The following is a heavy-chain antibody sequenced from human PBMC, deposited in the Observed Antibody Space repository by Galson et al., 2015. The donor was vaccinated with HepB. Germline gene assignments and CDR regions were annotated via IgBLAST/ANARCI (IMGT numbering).Heavy chain of an antibody. Sequence: SLRLSCAASGFTFSSYSMNWVRQAPGKGLEWVSSISSSSSYIYYADSVKGRFTISRDNAKNSLYLQMNSLRAEDTAVYYCARVLAYCGGDCYMDNWGIGYYMDVWGKGTTVTVSS. CDR1: GFTFSSYS. J-gene: IGHJ6*03. D-gene: IGHD2-21*01. CDR2: ISSSSSYI. CDR3: ARVLAYCGGDCYMDNWGIGYYMDV. V-gene: IGHV3-21*01.